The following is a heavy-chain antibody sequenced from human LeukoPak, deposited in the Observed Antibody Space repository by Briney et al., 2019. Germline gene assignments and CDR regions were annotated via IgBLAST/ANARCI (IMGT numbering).Heavy chain of an antibody. J-gene: IGHJ4*02. V-gene: IGHV3-7*01. CDR2: IKQDGSEK. Sequence: TGGSLRLSCAASGFTFSSYWMSWVRQAPGKGLEWVANIKQDGSEKYYVDSVKGRFTISRDNSKNTLYLQMNSLRAEDTAVYYCAKEALYYFDYWGQGTLVTVSS. CDR1: GFTFSSYW. CDR3: AKEALYYFDY.